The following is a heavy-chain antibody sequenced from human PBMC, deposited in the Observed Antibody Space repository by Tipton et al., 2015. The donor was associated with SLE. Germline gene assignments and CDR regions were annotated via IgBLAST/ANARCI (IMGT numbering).Heavy chain of an antibody. J-gene: IGHJ4*02. V-gene: IGHV3-23*03. CDR2: IYGGGSA. Sequence: GSLRLSCAASGFTFTKYAMSWVRQAPGKGPEWLPLIYGGGSAYYSEPVKGRFTISRDNFKNTLYLQMNSLRAEDTAVYYCAKDCGGNFPVDSWGQGTLVTVSS. CDR3: AKDCGGNFPVDS. D-gene: IGHD2-21*02. CDR1: GFTFTKYA.